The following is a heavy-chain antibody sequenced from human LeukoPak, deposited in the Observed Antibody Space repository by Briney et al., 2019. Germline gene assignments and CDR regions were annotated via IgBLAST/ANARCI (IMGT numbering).Heavy chain of an antibody. CDR1: GFTFSSYD. CDR2: IGTAGDT. Sequence: GGSLRLSCAASGFTFSSYDMHWVRQATGKGLEWVSAIGTAGDTYYPGSVKGRFTISRENAKNSLYLQMNSLRAGDTAVYYCARDQKVTNPRDYYYYGMDVWGQGTTVTVSS. D-gene: IGHD3-3*01. V-gene: IGHV3-13*01. J-gene: IGHJ6*02. CDR3: ARDQKVTNPRDYYYYGMDV.